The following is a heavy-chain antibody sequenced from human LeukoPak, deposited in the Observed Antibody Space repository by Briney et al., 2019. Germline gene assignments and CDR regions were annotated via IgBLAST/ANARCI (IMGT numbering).Heavy chain of an antibody. CDR3: ARCGAAVTTHFIH. J-gene: IGHJ4*02. Sequence: ASVQVSCKASGYSFSIYGITCARQAPGQGLEYLGWISASDGTTNYAQKVQDRVTMTTDTSTSTAYLELRSLRSEDTAVYYCARCGAAVTTHFIHWGQRTLFTVSS. CDR1: GYSFSIYG. CDR2: ISASDGTT. D-gene: IGHD4-17*01. V-gene: IGHV1-18*01.